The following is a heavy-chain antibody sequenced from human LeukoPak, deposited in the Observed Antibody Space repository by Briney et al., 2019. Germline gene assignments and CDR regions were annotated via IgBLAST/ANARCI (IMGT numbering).Heavy chain of an antibody. V-gene: IGHV4-59*08. J-gene: IGHJ3*02. Sequence: SETLSLTCTVSGGSISSYYLSWIRQPPGKGLEWIGYIYYSGSTNYNPSLKSRVTISVDTSKNQFSLKLSSVTAADTAVYYCARPHLEGAFHIWGQGTMVTVSS. CDR1: GGSISSYY. CDR3: ARPHLEGAFHI. CDR2: IYYSGST.